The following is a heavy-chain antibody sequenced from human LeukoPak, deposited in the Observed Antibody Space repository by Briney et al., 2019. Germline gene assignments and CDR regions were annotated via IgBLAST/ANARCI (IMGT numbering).Heavy chain of an antibody. J-gene: IGHJ4*02. CDR2: INTNSGGT. CDR3: ARDDYYDSSFKY. V-gene: IGHV1-2*02. Sequence: ASVKVSCKAFGYTFTGYYMHWVRQAPGQGLEWMGWINTNSGGTNYAQKFHGRVTMTRDTSINTAYMELSRLRSDDTAVYYCARDDYYDSSFKYWGQGTLVTVSS. CDR1: GYTFTGYY. D-gene: IGHD3-22*01.